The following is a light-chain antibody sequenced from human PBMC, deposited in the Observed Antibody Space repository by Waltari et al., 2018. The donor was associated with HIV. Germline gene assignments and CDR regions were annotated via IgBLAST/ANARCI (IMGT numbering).Light chain of an antibody. CDR2: EAT. CDR3: GSYTATNSMM. V-gene: IGLV2-14*01. Sequence: QSALTQPAYVSGSPGQSITISCTGPTSDADSFDYVSWYQQHPGKVPTLLLCEATFRASGVSNRFAASKSGNTTSLTISGLQAEDEAVYYCGSYTATNSMMFGGGTKLTVL. J-gene: IGLJ3*02. CDR1: TSDADSFDY.